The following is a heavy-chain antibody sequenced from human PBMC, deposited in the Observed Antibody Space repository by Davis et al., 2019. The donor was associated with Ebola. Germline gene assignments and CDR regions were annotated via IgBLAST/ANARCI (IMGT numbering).Heavy chain of an antibody. J-gene: IGHJ6*02. Sequence: GESLKISCVASGFTVSSNSMSWVRQAPGKGLECVSGIYTGGITDYADSVKGRFTISRDNSKNTLYLQMNSLRAEDTAVYYCARWGETQGVYYNYYYAMDVWGQGITVTVSS. CDR1: GFTVSSNS. CDR2: IYTGGIT. V-gene: IGHV3-53*01. CDR3: ARWGETQGVYYNYYYAMDV. D-gene: IGHD3-10*01.